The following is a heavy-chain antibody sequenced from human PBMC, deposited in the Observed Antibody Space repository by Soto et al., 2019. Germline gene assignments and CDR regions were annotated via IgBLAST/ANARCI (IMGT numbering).Heavy chain of an antibody. CDR3: ARSVGYDFWSGYHTLYYYYYYMDV. D-gene: IGHD3-3*01. CDR2: INWNGGST. CDR1: GFTFDDYG. Sequence: PGGSLRLSCAASGFTFDDYGMSWVRQAPGKGLEWVSGINWNGGSTGYADSVKGRFTISRDNAKNSLYLQMNSLRAEDTALYHCARSVGYDFWSGYHTLYYYYYYMDVWGKGTTVTVSS. V-gene: IGHV3-20*01. J-gene: IGHJ6*03.